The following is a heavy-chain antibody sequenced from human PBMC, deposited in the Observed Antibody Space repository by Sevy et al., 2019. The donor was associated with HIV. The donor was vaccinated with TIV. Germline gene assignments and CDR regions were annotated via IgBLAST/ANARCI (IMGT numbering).Heavy chain of an antibody. J-gene: IGHJ6*02. CDR1: GFTFSSYA. CDR3: ARRPDLGEIIPTGVMDV. D-gene: IGHD3-3*01. V-gene: IGHV3-23*01. Sequence: GGSLRLSCAASGFTFSSYAISWVRQAPGKGLEWVSVISSSGGTTYYAGSVEGRFTISRENSKNTLYLQMNRLRAEDTAIYYCARRPDLGEIIPTGVMDVWGRGTTVTVSS. CDR2: ISSSGGTT.